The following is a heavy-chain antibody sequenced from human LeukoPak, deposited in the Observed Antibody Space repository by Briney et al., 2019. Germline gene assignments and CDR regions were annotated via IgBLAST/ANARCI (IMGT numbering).Heavy chain of an antibody. CDR3: ARDPVVPATSMQFDWYFDL. CDR1: GDSFSINTYY. J-gene: IGHJ2*01. D-gene: IGHD2-15*01. Sequence: SETLSLTCTVSGDSFSINTYYWGWIRQPPGKGLEWIGSVSHSGSTYYNPSLKSRVTISVDTSKNHFSLKLSSVTAADTAVYYCARDPVVPATSMQFDWYFDLWGRGTLITVSS. V-gene: IGHV4-39*07. CDR2: VSHSGST.